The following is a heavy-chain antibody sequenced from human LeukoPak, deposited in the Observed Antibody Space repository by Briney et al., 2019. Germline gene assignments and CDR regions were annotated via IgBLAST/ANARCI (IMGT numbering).Heavy chain of an antibody. CDR1: GGSFSGYY. CDR3: ARGAYDSSGYYYYFDY. D-gene: IGHD3-22*01. CDR2: INHSGST. J-gene: IGHJ4*02. Sequence: SETLSLTCAVYGGSFSGYYWSWIRQPPGKGLEWIGEINHSGSTNYSPSLKSRVTISVDTSKNQFSLKLSSVTAADTAVYYCARGAYDSSGYYYYFDYWGQGTLVTVSS. V-gene: IGHV4-34*01.